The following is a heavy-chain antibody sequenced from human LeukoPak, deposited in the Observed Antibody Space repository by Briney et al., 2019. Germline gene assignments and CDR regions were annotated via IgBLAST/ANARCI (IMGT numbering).Heavy chain of an antibody. Sequence: GGSLRLSCAASGFTFSSYSMNWVRQAPGKGLEWVSSISSSSSYIYYADSVKGRFTISRDTSMDTLYLEMNSLRAEDTALYYCARGIGRFDYWGQGTLVTVSS. CDR1: GFTFSSYS. CDR3: ARGIGRFDY. D-gene: IGHD2-15*01. CDR2: ISSSSSYI. V-gene: IGHV3-21*04. J-gene: IGHJ4*02.